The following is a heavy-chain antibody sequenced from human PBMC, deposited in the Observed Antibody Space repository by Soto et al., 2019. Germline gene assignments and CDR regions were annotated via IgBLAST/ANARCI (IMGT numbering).Heavy chain of an antibody. V-gene: IGHV4-34*01. CDR1: GGSFSGYY. Sequence: SETLSLTCAVYGGSFSGYYWSWIRQPPGKGLEWIGEINHSGSTNYNQSLKSRVTISVDTSKNQFSLKLSSVTAADTAVYYCARGGGDCSSTSCYYYYYGMDVWGQGTTVTVSS. J-gene: IGHJ6*02. CDR3: ARGGGDCSSTSCYYYYYGMDV. D-gene: IGHD2-2*01. CDR2: INHSGST.